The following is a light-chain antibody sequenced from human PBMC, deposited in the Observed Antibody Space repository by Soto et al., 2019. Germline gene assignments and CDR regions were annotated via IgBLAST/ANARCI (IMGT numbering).Light chain of an antibody. J-gene: IGKJ4*01. CDR3: QHYNNYPLI. CDR2: GAS. Sequence: DIQMTQSPSSLSASVGDRVTITCRARQGISTYLAWFQQKPGEAPKSLIYGASSLQSGVPSRFSGSGSGTDFSLTISSLQPEDSATYYCQHYNNYPLIFGGGTKVEIK. CDR1: QGISTY. V-gene: IGKV1-16*01.